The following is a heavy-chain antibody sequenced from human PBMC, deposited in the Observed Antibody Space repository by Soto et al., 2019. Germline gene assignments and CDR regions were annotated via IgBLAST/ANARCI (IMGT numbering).Heavy chain of an antibody. J-gene: IGHJ6*02. V-gene: IGHV3-48*02. CDR1: GFSFGCYS. D-gene: IGHD2-2*01. Sequence: GGSLRLSCEASGFSFGCYSMNWVRQAPGKGLEWVSFISGRGTTTYYADSVRGRFTVSRDNAKNSLSLEVNSLRDEDTAVYYCARLGYCSSATCKYYFYYYGMDVWGQGTTVTVSS. CDR2: ISGRGTTT. CDR3: ARLGYCSSATCKYYFYYYGMDV.